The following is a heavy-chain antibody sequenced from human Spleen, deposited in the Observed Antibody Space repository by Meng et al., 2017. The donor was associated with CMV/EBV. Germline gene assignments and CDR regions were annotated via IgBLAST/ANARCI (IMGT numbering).Heavy chain of an antibody. CDR2: INSDGSTT. Sequence: GGSLRLSCAASGFSFSPYWMHWVRQAPGKGLVWVSRINSDGSTTTYADSVRGRFTISRDNAKNTLYRQMNSLRAEDTAVYYCAGVGSSSWTGHDAFDIWGQGTMVTVSS. V-gene: IGHV3-74*01. CDR1: GFSFSPYW. J-gene: IGHJ3*02. CDR3: AGVGSSSWTGHDAFDI. D-gene: IGHD6-13*01.